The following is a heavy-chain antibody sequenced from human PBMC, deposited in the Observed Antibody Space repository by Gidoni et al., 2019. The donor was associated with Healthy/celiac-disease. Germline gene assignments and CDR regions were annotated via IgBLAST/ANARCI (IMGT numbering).Heavy chain of an antibody. CDR3: ARDGGVLLWFGEFGLDY. Sequence: QVQLVESGGGVVQPGRSLRLSCAASGFTFSSYAMHWVRQAPGKGLEWVAVISYDGSNKYYADSVKGRFTISRDNSKNTLYLQMNSLRAEDTAVYYCARDGGVLLWFGEFGLDYWGQGTLVTVSS. J-gene: IGHJ4*02. CDR1: GFTFSSYA. CDR2: ISYDGSNK. D-gene: IGHD3-10*01. V-gene: IGHV3-30-3*01.